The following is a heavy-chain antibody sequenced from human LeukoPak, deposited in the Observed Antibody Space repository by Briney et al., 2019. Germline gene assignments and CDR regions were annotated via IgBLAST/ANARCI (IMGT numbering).Heavy chain of an antibody. J-gene: IGHJ6*02. V-gene: IGHV3-53*01. D-gene: IGHD6-19*01. CDR1: GFTVSSNY. Sequence: GGSLRLSCAASGFTVSSNYMSWVRQAPGKGLEWVSVIYSGGSTYYADSVKGRFTISRDNSKNTLYLQMNSLRAEDTAVYYCQSQQWLVSYYYGMDVWGQRTTVTVSS. CDR2: IYSGGST. CDR3: QSQQWLVSYYYGMDV.